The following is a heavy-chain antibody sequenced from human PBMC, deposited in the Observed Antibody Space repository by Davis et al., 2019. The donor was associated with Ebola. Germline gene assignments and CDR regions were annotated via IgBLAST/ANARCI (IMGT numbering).Heavy chain of an antibody. D-gene: IGHD3-22*01. Sequence: GESLKISCAASGFTFSSYWMHWVRQAPGKGLVWVSRINSDGSSTSYADSVKGRFTISRDNAKNTLYLQMNSLRAEDTAVYYCARVLYYYDSSGYYYFDYWGQGTLVTVSS. CDR3: ARVLYYYDSSGYYYFDY. CDR1: GFTFSSYW. J-gene: IGHJ4*02. V-gene: IGHV3-74*01. CDR2: INSDGSST.